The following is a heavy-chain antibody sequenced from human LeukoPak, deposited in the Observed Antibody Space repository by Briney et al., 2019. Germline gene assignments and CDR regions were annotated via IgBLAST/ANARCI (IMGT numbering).Heavy chain of an antibody. D-gene: IGHD3-22*01. CDR1: RGSISTSNHY. CDR2: AHSSGST. Sequence: SETLSLTCTVSRGSISTSNHYWGWIRQPPGKGLEWIGSAHSSGSTFYNPSLKSRVTISADRTNNQLSLKLSSVTAADTALYYCAWGLDDSSGYYYDYWGQGTLATVSS. CDR3: AWGLDDSSGYYYDY. J-gene: IGHJ4*02. V-gene: IGHV4-39*07.